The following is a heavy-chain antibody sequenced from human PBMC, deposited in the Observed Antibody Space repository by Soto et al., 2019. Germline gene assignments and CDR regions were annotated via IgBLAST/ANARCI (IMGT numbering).Heavy chain of an antibody. D-gene: IGHD3-22*01. CDR3: AKDTDSSGYYNLDYFDY. J-gene: IGHJ4*02. CDR2: ISGSGGST. Sequence: GGSLRLSCAASGFTFSSYAMSWVRQAPGKGLEWVSAISGSGGSTYYADSVKGRFTISRDNSKNTLYLQMNSLRAEDTAVYYCAKDTDSSGYYNLDYFDYWGQGTLVTVSS. CDR1: GFTFSSYA. V-gene: IGHV3-23*01.